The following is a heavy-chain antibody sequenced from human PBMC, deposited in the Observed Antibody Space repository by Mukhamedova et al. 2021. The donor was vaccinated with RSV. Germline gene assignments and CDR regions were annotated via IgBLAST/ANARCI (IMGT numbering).Heavy chain of an antibody. Sequence: GRFTISRDNAKNTLLLQMNSLRAEDTAVYYCARGGGFSYSXTEYWGQGTLVTVSS. D-gene: IGHD5-18*01. V-gene: IGHV3-74*01. CDR3: ARGGGFSYSXTEY. J-gene: IGHJ4*02.